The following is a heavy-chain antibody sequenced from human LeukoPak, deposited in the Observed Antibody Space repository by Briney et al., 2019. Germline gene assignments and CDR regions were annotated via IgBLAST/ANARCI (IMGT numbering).Heavy chain of an antibody. CDR1: GFTFGDYA. D-gene: IGHD5-18*01. CDR3: TRDLHSYGPRGIDY. V-gene: IGHV3-49*04. Sequence: GGSLRLSCTASGFTFGDYAMSWVRQAPGKGLEWVGFIRSKAYGGTTEYAASVKGRFTISRDDSKSIAYLQMNSLKTEDTAVYYCTRDLHSYGPRGIDYWGQGTLVTVSS. J-gene: IGHJ4*02. CDR2: IRSKAYGGTT.